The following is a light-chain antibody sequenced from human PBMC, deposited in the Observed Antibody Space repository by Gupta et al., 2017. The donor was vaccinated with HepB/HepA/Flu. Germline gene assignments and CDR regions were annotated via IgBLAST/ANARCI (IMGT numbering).Light chain of an antibody. CDR1: SSDVGSHNL. CDR2: EVS. Sequence: QSTLTQPASVSRSPGQSISISCTGTSSDVGSHNLVSWYQQHPSRAPTLMMYEVSNRPSGVSNRFSGSKSGNTASLTISGLQAEDEADYYCCSYAGSNSFVFGTGTKVTVL. CDR3: CSYAGSNSFV. J-gene: IGLJ1*01. V-gene: IGLV2-23*02.